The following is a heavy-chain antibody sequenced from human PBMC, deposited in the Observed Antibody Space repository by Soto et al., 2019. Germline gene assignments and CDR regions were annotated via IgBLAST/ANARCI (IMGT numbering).Heavy chain of an antibody. D-gene: IGHD4-17*01. CDR2: MNPNSGNT. Sequence: QVQLVQSGAEVKKPGASVKVSCKASGYTFTSYDINWVRQATGQGLEWMGWMNPNSGNTGYAQKFQGRVTMTRNTSISTAYMELSSLRSEDTAVYYCARGSTYAPASSYGMDVWGQGTTVTASS. CDR1: GYTFTSYD. V-gene: IGHV1-8*01. J-gene: IGHJ6*02. CDR3: ARGSTYAPASSYGMDV.